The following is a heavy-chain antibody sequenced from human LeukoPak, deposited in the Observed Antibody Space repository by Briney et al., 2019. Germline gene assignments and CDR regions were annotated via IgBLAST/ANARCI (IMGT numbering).Heavy chain of an antibody. V-gene: IGHV3-30*18. CDR2: ISYDGSNK. CDR1: GFTLSSYG. Sequence: GGSLRLSCAASGFTLSSYGMHWVRQAPGKGLEWVAVISYDGSNKYYADSVKGRFTISRDNSKNTLYLQMNSLRAEDTAVYYCAKTELTYYYGSGSYYKSYYYGMDVWGQGTTVTVSS. CDR3: AKTELTYYYGSGSYYKSYYYGMDV. D-gene: IGHD3-10*01. J-gene: IGHJ6*02.